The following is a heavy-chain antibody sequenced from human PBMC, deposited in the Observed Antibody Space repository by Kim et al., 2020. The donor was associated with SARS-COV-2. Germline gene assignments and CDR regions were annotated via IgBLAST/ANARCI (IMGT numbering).Heavy chain of an antibody. J-gene: IGHJ4*02. Sequence: KYYADSMKGRFTIARDNSKNTLYLQMNSLRAEDTAVYYCARDEAAGTGFDYWGQGTLVTVSS. D-gene: IGHD6-13*01. CDR2: K. V-gene: IGHV3-33*01. CDR3: ARDEAAGTGFDY.